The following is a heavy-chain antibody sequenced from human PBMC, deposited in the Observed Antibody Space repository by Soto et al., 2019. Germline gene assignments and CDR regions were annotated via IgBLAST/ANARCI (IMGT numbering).Heavy chain of an antibody. CDR1: GYTFTGYY. V-gene: IGHV1-2*04. CDR3: ARAGPTYYDFWSGYYSFTVFDH. J-gene: IGHJ4*02. D-gene: IGHD3-3*01. Sequence: GASVKVSCKASGYTFTGYYMHWVRQAPGQGLEWMGWINPNSGGTNYAQKFQGWVTMTRDTSISTAYMELSRLRSDDTAVYYCARAGPTYYDFWSGYYSFTVFDHRGQGTLVTVSS. CDR2: INPNSGGT.